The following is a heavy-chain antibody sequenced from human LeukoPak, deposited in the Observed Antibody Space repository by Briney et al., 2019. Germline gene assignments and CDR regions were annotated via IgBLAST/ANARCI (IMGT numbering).Heavy chain of an antibody. J-gene: IGHJ5*02. V-gene: IGHV3-48*04. D-gene: IGHD3-22*01. CDR3: ARVHGYYDSSGRSNWFDP. CDR2: ISSSGSTI. CDR1: GFTFGSYG. Sequence: GGSLRLSCAASGFTFGSYGMGWVRQAPGKGLEWVLYISSSGSTIYYADSVKGRFTISRDNAKSSLYLQMNSLRAEDTAVYYCARVHGYYDSSGRSNWFDPWGQGTLVTVSS.